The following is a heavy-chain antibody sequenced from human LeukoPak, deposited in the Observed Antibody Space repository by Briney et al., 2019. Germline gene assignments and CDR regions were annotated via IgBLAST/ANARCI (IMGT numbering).Heavy chain of an antibody. CDR3: SWYDFDY. J-gene: IGHJ4*02. CDR1: GFTFSGYG. V-gene: IGHV3-21*01. D-gene: IGHD6-13*01. CDR2: ISSSSTYI. Sequence: GGSLRLSCAASGFTFSGYGMHWVRQAPGKGLEWVSSISSSSTYIYYADSVKGRFTISRDNAKNSLFLQLNSLRAEDTAVYCSSWYDFDYWGQGSLVTVSS.